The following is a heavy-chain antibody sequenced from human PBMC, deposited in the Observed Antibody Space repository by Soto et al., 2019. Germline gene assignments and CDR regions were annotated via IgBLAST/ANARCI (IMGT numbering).Heavy chain of an antibody. CDR3: ARYTAAPFDAY. V-gene: IGHV4-39*01. CDR1: GGSISSSSYY. J-gene: IGHJ4*02. Sequence: SETLSLTCTVSGGSISSSSYYWGWIRQPPGKGLEWIGSIYYSGSTYYNPSLKSRVTISVDTSKNQFSLKLSSVTAADAAVYYCARYTAAPFDAYWGQGTLVTVSS. CDR2: IYYSGST. D-gene: IGHD6-13*01.